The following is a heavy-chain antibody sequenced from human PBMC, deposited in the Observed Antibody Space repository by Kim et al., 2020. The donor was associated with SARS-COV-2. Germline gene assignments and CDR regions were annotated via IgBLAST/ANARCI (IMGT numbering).Heavy chain of an antibody. J-gene: IGHJ5*02. D-gene: IGHD3-10*01. Sequence: SETLSLTCAVYGGSFSGYYWSWIRQPPGKGLEWIGEINHSGSTNYNPSLKSRVSISVDTSKNQFSLRLSSVTAADTAVYYCARGLWYYGSGSYSWFDPWGQGTLFTVSS. CDR3: ARGLWYYGSGSYSWFDP. CDR2: INHSGST. V-gene: IGHV4-34*01. CDR1: GGSFSGYY.